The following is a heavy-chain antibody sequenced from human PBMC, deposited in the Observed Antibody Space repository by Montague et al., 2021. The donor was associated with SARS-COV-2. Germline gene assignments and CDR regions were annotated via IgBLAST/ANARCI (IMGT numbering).Heavy chain of an antibody. V-gene: IGHV3-48*02. CDR1: GFTFSSYR. CDR2: ISCSSVTI. D-gene: IGHD5-18*01. J-gene: IGHJ6*02. Sequence: SLRLSCAASGFTFSSYRMNWVRQAPGKGLEWVSSISCSSVTIYYADSVKGRFTISRDNAKNSLYLQMNSLRDEDTAVYYCARDLGLVPAMVYYYYYGMDVWGQGTTVTVSS. CDR3: ARDLGLVPAMVYYYYYGMDV.